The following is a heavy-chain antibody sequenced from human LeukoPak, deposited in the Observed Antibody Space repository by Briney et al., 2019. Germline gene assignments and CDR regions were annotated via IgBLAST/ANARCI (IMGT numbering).Heavy chain of an antibody. V-gene: IGHV4-30-2*01. D-gene: IGHD6-19*01. J-gene: IGHJ4*02. Sequence: SQTLSLTCTVSGGSISSGGYYWSWIRQPPGKGLEWIGYIYHSGSTYYNPSLKSRVTISVDRSKNQFSLKLSSVTAADTAVYHCARDLGEAVADIFDYWGQGTLVTVSS. CDR1: GGSISSGGYY. CDR3: ARDLGEAVADIFDY. CDR2: IYHSGST.